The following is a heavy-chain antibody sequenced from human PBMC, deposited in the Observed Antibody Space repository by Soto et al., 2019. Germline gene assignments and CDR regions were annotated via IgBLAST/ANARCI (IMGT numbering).Heavy chain of an antibody. J-gene: IGHJ4*02. CDR2: IDPSDSYT. V-gene: IGHV5-10-1*01. CDR1: GYRFTSHW. D-gene: IGHD2-15*01. Sequence: PGESLKISCQGSGYRFTSHWISWMRQMPGKALEWLGRIDPSDSYTKYSPSFQGHVTISADKSISTASLRWSSLKASDTAIYYCTRHNMEPDVVVLVTATSFDYWGQGTLVTVSS. CDR3: TRHNMEPDVVVLVTATSFDY.